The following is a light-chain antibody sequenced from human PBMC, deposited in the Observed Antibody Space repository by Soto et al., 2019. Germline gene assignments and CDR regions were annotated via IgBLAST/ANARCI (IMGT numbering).Light chain of an antibody. CDR1: QTIDND. V-gene: IGKV3-11*01. J-gene: IGKJ3*01. CDR3: QQRSDSIT. CDR2: DAF. Sequence: ETVLTQSPATLSLSPGERATLSCTASQTIDNDLAWYQQKGGQAPRLLIYDAFKRATGIPDRFRGSGSGSDFTLTISSLEPEDFAVYYCQQRSDSITFGPGTKVDV.